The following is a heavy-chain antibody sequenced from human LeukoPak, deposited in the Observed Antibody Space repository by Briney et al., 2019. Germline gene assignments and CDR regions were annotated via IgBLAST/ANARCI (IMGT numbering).Heavy chain of an antibody. CDR2: IKQDGSEK. CDR3: ARDGKVARDNWFDP. Sequence: GGSLRLSCAASGFTFSSYWMSWVRQAPGKGSEWVANIKQDGSEKYYADSVKGRFTISRDNGKNSLYLQMNSLRVEDTAVYYCARDGKVARDNWFDPWGQGTLVTVSS. V-gene: IGHV3-7*01. CDR1: GFTFSSYW. J-gene: IGHJ5*02. D-gene: IGHD3-10*01.